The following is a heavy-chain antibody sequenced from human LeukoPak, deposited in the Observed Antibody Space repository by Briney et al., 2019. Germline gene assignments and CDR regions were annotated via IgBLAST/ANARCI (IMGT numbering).Heavy chain of an antibody. CDR3: VQDTYGPLDI. CDR2: ISLDGGRT. CDR1: GFTLSNYA. D-gene: IGHD4-17*01. V-gene: IGHV3-64*03. Sequence: GGSLRLSCSASGFTLSNYAMHLGRQAPGKGLEYVSRISLDGGRTYYADTVKGRFTISRDKSNNTQYLHMSSPRAEDTAVYYCVQDTYGPLDIWGEGAMVTVPS. J-gene: IGHJ3*02.